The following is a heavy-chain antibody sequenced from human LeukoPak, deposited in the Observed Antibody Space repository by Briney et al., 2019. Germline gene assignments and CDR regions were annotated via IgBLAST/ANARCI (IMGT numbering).Heavy chain of an antibody. J-gene: IGHJ4*02. Sequence: SETLSLTCTVSGGSISSSGYYWGWIREPPGTGLEWIGSMYHSGSTYYNPSLKSRVTISVDTSKNQFSLKLSSVTAADTAVYYCARLYCSGGSCYFPDYWGQGTLVTVSS. CDR3: ARLYCSGGSCYFPDY. CDR2: MYHSGST. V-gene: IGHV4-39*01. D-gene: IGHD2-15*01. CDR1: GGSISSSGYY.